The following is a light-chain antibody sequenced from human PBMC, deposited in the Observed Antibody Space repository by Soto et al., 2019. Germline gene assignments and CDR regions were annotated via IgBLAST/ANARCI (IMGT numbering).Light chain of an antibody. CDR1: RSISTN. Sequence: IVMTQSPPTLSVSPGERATLSCRASRSISTNVAWYQHKSGQAPRLLIYSASTRATGIPTRFSGSGSGTDFTLTINRLEPEDFAVYYCQLYGISPHFGQGTRLEIK. V-gene: IGKV3-15*01. J-gene: IGKJ5*01. CDR2: SAS. CDR3: QLYGISPH.